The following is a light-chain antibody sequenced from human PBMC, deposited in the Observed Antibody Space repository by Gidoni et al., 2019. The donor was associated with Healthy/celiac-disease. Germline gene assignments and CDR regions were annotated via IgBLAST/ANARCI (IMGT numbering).Light chain of an antibody. Sequence: DIQMTQSPSSLTASVGDRFTITCRASQSISSYLNWYQQKPGKAPKLLIYAASSLQSGVPSRFSGSGSGTDFTLTISSLQPEDFATYYCQQSYSTLPLTFGGGTKVEIK. V-gene: IGKV1-39*01. CDR1: QSISSY. CDR2: AAS. CDR3: QQSYSTLPLT. J-gene: IGKJ4*01.